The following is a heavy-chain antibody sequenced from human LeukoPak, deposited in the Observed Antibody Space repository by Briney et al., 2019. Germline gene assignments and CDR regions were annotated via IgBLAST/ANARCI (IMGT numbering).Heavy chain of an antibody. CDR1: GGSMSNVY. Sequence: SETLSLTCTVSGGSMSNVYWSWIRQPPGQGLEWLASIYYSGTPTYNPSLNRRGTISIDTSKNQFSLKLTSVTAADTATYFCARESNWVFDYWGQGARVTVSS. V-gene: IGHV4-59*01. J-gene: IGHJ4*02. D-gene: IGHD7-27*01. CDR2: IYYSGTP. CDR3: ARESNWVFDY.